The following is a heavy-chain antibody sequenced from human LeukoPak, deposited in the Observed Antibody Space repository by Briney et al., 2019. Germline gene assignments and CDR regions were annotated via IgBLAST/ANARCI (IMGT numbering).Heavy chain of an antibody. V-gene: IGHV1-69*01. CDR1: GGTFSSYA. CDR3: ARGHPPSSYDFWSGYYLPDFDY. D-gene: IGHD3-3*01. CDR2: IIPIFGTA. J-gene: IGHJ4*02. Sequence: GASVKVSCKASGGTFSSYAISWVRQAPGQGLEWMGGIIPIFGTANYAQKFQGRVTITADESTSTAYMELSSLRSEDTAVYYCARGHPPSSYDFWSGYYLPDFDYWGQGTLVTVSS.